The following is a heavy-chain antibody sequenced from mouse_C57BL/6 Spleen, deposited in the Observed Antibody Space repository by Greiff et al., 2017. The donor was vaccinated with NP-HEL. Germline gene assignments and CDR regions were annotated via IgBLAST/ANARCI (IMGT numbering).Heavy chain of an antibody. CDR1: GYSFTGYY. D-gene: IGHD2-1*01. V-gene: IGHV1-31*01. Sequence: VQLKESGPELVKPGASVKISCKASGYSFTGYYMHWVKQSHGNILDWIGYIYPYNGVSSYNQKFKGKATLTVDKSSSTAYMELRSLTSEDSAVYYCARTDLIYYGNSAWFAYWGQGTLVTVSA. J-gene: IGHJ3*01. CDR3: ARTDLIYYGNSAWFAY. CDR2: IYPYNGVS.